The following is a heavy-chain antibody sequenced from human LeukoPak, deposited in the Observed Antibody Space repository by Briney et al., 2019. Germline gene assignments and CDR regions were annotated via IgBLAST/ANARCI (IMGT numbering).Heavy chain of an antibody. D-gene: IGHD3-22*01. V-gene: IGHV3-30-3*01. CDR3: ARVSRGYYDSSGYPFDY. Sequence: PGGSLRLSCAASGFTFSSYAMHWVRQAPGKGLEWVAVTSYDGSNKYYADSVKGRFTISRDNSKNTLYLQMNSLRAEDTAVYYCARVSRGYYDSSGYPFDYWGQGTLVTVSS. CDR2: TSYDGSNK. J-gene: IGHJ4*02. CDR1: GFTFSSYA.